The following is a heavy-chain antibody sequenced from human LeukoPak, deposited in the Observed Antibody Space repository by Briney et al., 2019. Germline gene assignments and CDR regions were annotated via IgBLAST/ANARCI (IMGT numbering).Heavy chain of an antibody. V-gene: IGHV4-59*01. D-gene: IGHD3-3*01. CDR3: ATSPLFLEWQRTFDI. Sequence: SETLSLTCTVSGGSISSFYWSWIRQPPGKGLEWIGYIYYSGSTNLNPSLKSRVTMSVDTSKNQFSLKLSSVTAADTAVYYCATSPLFLEWQRTFDIWGQGTMVTVSS. CDR1: GGSISSFY. J-gene: IGHJ3*02. CDR2: IYYSGST.